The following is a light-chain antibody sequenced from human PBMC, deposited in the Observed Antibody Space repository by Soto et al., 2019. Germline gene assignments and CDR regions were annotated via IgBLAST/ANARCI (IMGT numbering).Light chain of an antibody. CDR2: GAS. CDR3: QQYGSSPRT. CDR1: QSVSSSY. J-gene: IGKJ1*01. V-gene: IGKV3-20*01. Sequence: EIVLTQSPGTLSLSPGERATLSCRASQSVSSSYLAWYQQKPGQAPRPLIYGASSRAAGITDRFSGSASGTDFPLTISRLEPEACAVYYCQQYGSSPRTFGQGPKVEIK.